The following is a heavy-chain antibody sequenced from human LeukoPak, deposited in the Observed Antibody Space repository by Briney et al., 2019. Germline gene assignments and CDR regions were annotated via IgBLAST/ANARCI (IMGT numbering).Heavy chain of an antibody. D-gene: IGHD3-22*01. Sequence: GGSLRLSCAASGFTFSNDWMHWVRQAPGEGLVWVAVISYDGSNKYYADSVKGRFTISRDNSKNTLYLQMNSLRAEDTAVYYCGRDFDPYYYDRSGYALLFDPLGQGTLVTVSS. CDR1: GFTFSNDW. CDR2: ISYDGSNK. CDR3: GRDFDPYYYDRSGYALLFDP. V-gene: IGHV3-30-3*01. J-gene: IGHJ5*02.